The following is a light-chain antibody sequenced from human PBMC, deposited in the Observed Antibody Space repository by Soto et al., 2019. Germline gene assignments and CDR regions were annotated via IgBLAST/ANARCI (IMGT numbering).Light chain of an antibody. CDR1: QSVSSD. CDR2: SAS. J-gene: IGKJ1*01. V-gene: IGKV3-15*01. Sequence: EIVMTQSPATLSVSPGERATLSCRASQSVSSDLAWYHQKPGQAPRLLIYSASTRATGIPARFSGSGSGTEFTLTINRRQSEDFAVYFCQQYNNWPRTFGQGTKVEIK. CDR3: QQYNNWPRT.